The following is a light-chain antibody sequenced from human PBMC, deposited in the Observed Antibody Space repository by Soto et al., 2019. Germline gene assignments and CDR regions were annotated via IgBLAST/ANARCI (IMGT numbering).Light chain of an antibody. J-gene: IGKJ3*01. CDR1: QSVSSN. Sequence: EIVMTQSPATLAVSPGERAIFSCRASQSVSSNLAWYQQKPGQAPRLLIYGTTTRATGIPGRFSGSGSGTEFTLTISSLQSEDFAVYYCQQYNNWPFTFGPGTKVDIK. CDR3: QQYNNWPFT. V-gene: IGKV3-15*01. CDR2: GTT.